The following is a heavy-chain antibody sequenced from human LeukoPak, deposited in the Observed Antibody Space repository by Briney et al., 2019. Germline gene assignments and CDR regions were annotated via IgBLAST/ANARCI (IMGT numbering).Heavy chain of an antibody. V-gene: IGHV3-15*01. J-gene: IGHJ4*02. D-gene: IGHD4-17*01. CDR3: TTRRWYGDYLILEFDY. CDR1: GFTFSNAW. CDR2: IKSKTDGGTT. Sequence: PGGSLRLSCAASGFTFSNAWMSWVRQAPGKGLEWVGRIKSKTDGGTTDYAAPVKGRFTISRDDSKNTLYLQMNSLRTEDTAVYYCTTRRWYGDYLILEFDYWGQGTLVTVSS.